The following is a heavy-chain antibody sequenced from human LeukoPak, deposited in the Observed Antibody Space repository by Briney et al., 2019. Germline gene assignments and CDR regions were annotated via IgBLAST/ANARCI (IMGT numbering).Heavy chain of an antibody. Sequence: GGSLRLSCAASGFTFSSYAMSWVRQAPGKGLEWVSAISGSGGSTYYADSVKGRFTISRDNSKNTLYLQMNSLRAEDTAVYYSAKSRTYFDWLPTHFDYWGQGTLVTVSS. D-gene: IGHD3-9*01. J-gene: IGHJ4*02. V-gene: IGHV3-23*01. CDR3: AKSRTYFDWLPTHFDY. CDR2: ISGSGGST. CDR1: GFTFSSYA.